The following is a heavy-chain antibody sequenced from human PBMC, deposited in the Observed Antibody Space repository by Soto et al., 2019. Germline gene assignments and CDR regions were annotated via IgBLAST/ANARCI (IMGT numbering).Heavy chain of an antibody. J-gene: IGHJ4*02. Sequence: QVQLVQSGAEVKKPGSSVKVSCKASGGTFSSYAISWVRQAPGQGLEWMGGIIPIFGTANYAQKFQGRVTITADESTSTAYMELSSLRSEDAAVYYCARDQAKGDYDYVWGSYRAYDFDYWGQGTLVTVSS. CDR2: IIPIFGTA. CDR3: ARDQAKGDYDYVWGSYRAYDFDY. D-gene: IGHD3-16*02. CDR1: GGTFSSYA. V-gene: IGHV1-69*01.